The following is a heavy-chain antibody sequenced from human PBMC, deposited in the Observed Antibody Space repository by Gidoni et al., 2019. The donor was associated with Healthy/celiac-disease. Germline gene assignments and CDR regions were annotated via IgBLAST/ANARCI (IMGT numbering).Heavy chain of an antibody. D-gene: IGHD3-9*01. CDR3: TTGPDILTGYYKGY. J-gene: IGHJ4*02. CDR2: IKSKTDGGTT. V-gene: IGHV3-15*01. CDR1: GFTFSTAW. Sequence: EVQLVESGGGLVKPGGSLRLSCAASGFTFSTAWMRWVRQAPGKGLEWVGRIKSKTDGGTTDYAAPVKGRFTISRDDSKNTLYLQMNSLKTEDTAVYYCTTGPDILTGYYKGYWGQGTLVTVSS.